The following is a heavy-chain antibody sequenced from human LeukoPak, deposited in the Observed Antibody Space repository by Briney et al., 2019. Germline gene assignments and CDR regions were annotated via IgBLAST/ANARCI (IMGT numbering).Heavy chain of an antibody. V-gene: IGHV3-23*01. CDR1: GFTFSSYG. CDR3: AKELDSSGYFDF. Sequence: GRSLRLSCAASGFTFSSYGMHWVRQAPGKGLEWVSAISGSGGSTYYADSVKGRFTISRDNSKNTLYLQMNSLRAEDTAVYYCAKELDSSGYFDFWGQGTLVTVSS. CDR2: ISGSGGST. D-gene: IGHD3-22*01. J-gene: IGHJ4*02.